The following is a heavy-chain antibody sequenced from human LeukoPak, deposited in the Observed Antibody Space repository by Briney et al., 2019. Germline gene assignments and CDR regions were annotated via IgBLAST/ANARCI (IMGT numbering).Heavy chain of an antibody. CDR1: GFIFSTYS. CDR3: ARGQRQSYSFWSGSCHTNYYYYLDA. D-gene: IGHD3-3*01. V-gene: IGHV3-48*04. J-gene: IGHJ6*03. CDR2: ISDTSSTI. Sequence: GGSLRLSCEASGFIFSTYSMSWFRQAPGKGLEWVSYISDTSSTIYYADSVKGRLTISRDNAKNSLFLQMNSLRGEDTAVYYCARGQRQSYSFWSGSCHTNYYYYLDAWGRGTTVTVSS.